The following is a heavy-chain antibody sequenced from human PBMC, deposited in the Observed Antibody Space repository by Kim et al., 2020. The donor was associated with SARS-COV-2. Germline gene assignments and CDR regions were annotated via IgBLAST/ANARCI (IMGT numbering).Heavy chain of an antibody. J-gene: IGHJ3*02. CDR1: GYSISSGYY. D-gene: IGHD4-17*01. CDR3: ARGFTTVVTPGAFDI. CDR2: IYHSGST. Sequence: SETLSLTCTVSGYSISSGYYWGWIRQPPGKGLEWIGSIYHSGSTYYNPSLKSRVTISVDTSKNQFSLKLSSVTAADTAVYYCARGFTTVVTPGAFDIWG. V-gene: IGHV4-38-2*02.